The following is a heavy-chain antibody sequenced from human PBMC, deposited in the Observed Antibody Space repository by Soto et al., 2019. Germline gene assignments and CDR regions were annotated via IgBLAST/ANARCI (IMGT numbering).Heavy chain of an antibody. V-gene: IGHV3-23*01. D-gene: IGHD1-26*01. CDR2: ISGSGGST. J-gene: IGHJ4*02. CDR1: GFTFSSYA. CDR3: AKDRSSVRGATDGSFDY. Sequence: PGGSLRLSCAASGFTFSSYAMSWVRQAPGKGLEWVSAISGSGGSTYYADPVKGRFTISRDNSKNTLYLQMNSLRAEDTAVYYCAKDRSSVRGATDGSFDYWGQGTLVTVSS.